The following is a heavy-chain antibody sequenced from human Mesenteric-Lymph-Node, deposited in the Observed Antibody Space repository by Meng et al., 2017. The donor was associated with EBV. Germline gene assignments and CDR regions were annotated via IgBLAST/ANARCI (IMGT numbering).Heavy chain of an antibody. D-gene: IGHD4-23*01. CDR3: ARGGGVLTPLDY. CDR2: INHSGGT. V-gene: IGHV4-34*02. CDR1: GDSFSGYF. Sequence: QGQCQQWGAGLLKPSETLSLTCAVYGDSFSGYFWSWIRQPLGKVLEWIGEINHSGGTNYNPSLESRVTISVDASKNQFSLKLRSVTAADTAVYYCARGGGVLTPLDYWGQGGLVTVSS. J-gene: IGHJ4*02.